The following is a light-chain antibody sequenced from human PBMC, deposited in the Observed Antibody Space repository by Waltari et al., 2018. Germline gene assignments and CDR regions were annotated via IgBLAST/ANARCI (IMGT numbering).Light chain of an antibody. V-gene: IGKV4-1*01. CDR1: QSVLYSSNNKNY. CDR3: QQYYSTPYT. CDR2: WAS. Sequence: DIVMTPSPHSLAVSLGERATTHCKSSQSVLYSSNNKNYLAWYQQKPGQPPKLLIYWASTRESGVPDRFSGSGSGTDFTLTISSLQAEDVAVYYCQQYYSTPYTFGQGTKLEIK. J-gene: IGKJ2*01.